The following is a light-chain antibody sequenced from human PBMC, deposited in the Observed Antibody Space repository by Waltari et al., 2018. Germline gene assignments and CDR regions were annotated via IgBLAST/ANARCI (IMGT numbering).Light chain of an antibody. CDR1: SSDVGVHNS. Sequence: QSALTQPASVSGSPGQSLAISCTGTSSDVGVHNSVSWYQQHPGKAPKRMICEVNNRPSGGSMRFSGSKSGNTASLTISGLQAEDEADYYCCSYTSNSFSYVFGTGTKVTVL. CDR2: EVN. V-gene: IGLV2-14*01. CDR3: CSYTSNSFSYV. J-gene: IGLJ1*01.